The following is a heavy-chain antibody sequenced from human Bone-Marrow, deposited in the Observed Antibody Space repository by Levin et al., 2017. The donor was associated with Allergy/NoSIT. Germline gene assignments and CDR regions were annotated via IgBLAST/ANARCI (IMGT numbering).Heavy chain of an antibody. CDR2: IKQGGIET. D-gene: IGHD4-17*01. J-gene: IGHJ4*02. Sequence: GGSLRLSCVASGFISSSHWMGWVRQAPGKGLQWVANIKQGGIETFYLDSVKGRFIISRDDAERSLFLQMHSLRPEDTGVYYCARGYYADYDWGQGTLVTVSS. CDR3: ARGYYADYD. CDR1: GFISSSHW. V-gene: IGHV3-7*01.